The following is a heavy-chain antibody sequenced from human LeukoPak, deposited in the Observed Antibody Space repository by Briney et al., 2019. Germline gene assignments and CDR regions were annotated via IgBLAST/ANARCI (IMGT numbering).Heavy chain of an antibody. J-gene: IGHJ5*01. D-gene: IGHD2-2*01. CDR3: ARGGRGVPAARRFKPGNWCDS. CDR2: INDGGGT. CDR1: TGSFSGYH. Sequence: PSENLSLNGAGYTGSFSGYHWSWLPQPQGKGREWIGNINDGGGTNYNLSLNSRVSISAATSRNQFSLRLSSLTAADTALYYCARGGRGVPAARRFKPGNWCDSGGQGTLVTVSS. V-gene: IGHV4-34*01.